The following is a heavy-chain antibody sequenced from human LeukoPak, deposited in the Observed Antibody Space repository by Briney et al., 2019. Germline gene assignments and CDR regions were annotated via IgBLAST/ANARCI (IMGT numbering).Heavy chain of an antibody. CDR2: IYYSGST. Sequence: PSETLSLTCTVSGGSISSYYWGWIRQPPGKGLEWIGSIYYSGSTYYNPSLKSRVTISVDTSKNQFSLKLSSVTAADTAVYYCARRVYSSLTNRFDPWGQGTLVTVSS. D-gene: IGHD6-13*01. V-gene: IGHV4-39*01. CDR1: GGSISSYY. J-gene: IGHJ5*02. CDR3: ARRVYSSLTNRFDP.